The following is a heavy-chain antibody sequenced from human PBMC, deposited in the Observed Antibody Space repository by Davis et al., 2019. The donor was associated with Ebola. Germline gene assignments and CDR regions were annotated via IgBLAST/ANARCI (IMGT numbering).Heavy chain of an antibody. Sequence: ASVKVSCKASGGTFSSYGISWVRQAPGQGLEWMGWINPNSGGTNYAQKFQGWVTMTRDTSISTAYMELSRLRSDDTAVYYCASGVGATDGYWGQGTLVTVSS. D-gene: IGHD1-26*01. V-gene: IGHV1-2*04. CDR1: GGTFSSYG. CDR3: ASGVGATDGY. J-gene: IGHJ4*02. CDR2: INPNSGGT.